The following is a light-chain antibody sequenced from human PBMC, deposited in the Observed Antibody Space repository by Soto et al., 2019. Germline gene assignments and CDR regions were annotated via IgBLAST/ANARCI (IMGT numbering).Light chain of an antibody. Sequence: QSVLTQPPSASGTPGQRVTSSCSGGISTIGRNSVSWYQQVPGTAPKLIILNNNERPSGIPGRFSGSKSGASASLAIVGLQSADEAAYFCASWDDNLNGPLLFGGGTKVTVL. J-gene: IGLJ2*01. CDR3: ASWDDNLNGPLL. CDR2: NNN. V-gene: IGLV1-44*01. CDR1: ISTIGRNS.